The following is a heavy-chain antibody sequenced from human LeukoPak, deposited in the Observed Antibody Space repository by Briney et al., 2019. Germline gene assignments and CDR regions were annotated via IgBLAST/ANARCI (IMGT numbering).Heavy chain of an antibody. V-gene: IGHV1-8*01. D-gene: IGHD5-12*01. Sequence: ASVKVSCKASGYTFTSYDINWVRQATGQGLEWMGWMNPNSGNTGYAQKFQGRVTMTRNTSISTAYMELNSLRSEDTAVYYCGRWIPPNSPYYMDVWGKGTTVTVSS. CDR1: GYTFTSYD. CDR3: GRWIPPNSPYYMDV. J-gene: IGHJ6*03. CDR2: MNPNSGNT.